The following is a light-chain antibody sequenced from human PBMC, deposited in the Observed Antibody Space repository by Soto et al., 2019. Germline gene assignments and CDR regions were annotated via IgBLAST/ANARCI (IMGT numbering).Light chain of an antibody. Sequence: EIVMTQSPATLPVSPGERVTLSCRASQSIYEKLAWYQQKPGQTPRLVIYDASTRATGTPGSFSGSGSGTEFTLTISSLQSEDFAVYYCQQYNRWPLTFGGGTKVDIK. V-gene: IGKV3-15*01. J-gene: IGKJ4*01. CDR3: QQYNRWPLT. CDR2: DAS. CDR1: QSIYEK.